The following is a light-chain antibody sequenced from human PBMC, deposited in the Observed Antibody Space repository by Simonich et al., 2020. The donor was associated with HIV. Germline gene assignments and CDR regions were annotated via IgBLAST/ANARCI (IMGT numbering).Light chain of an antibody. V-gene: IGKV1-39*01. Sequence: DIQMTQSPSSLSASVGDRVTITCRASQSINSFLNWYLQKPGKAPKLLIYAASSLQSGVPSRFSGSGSGTDFTLTISSMQSEDFAVYYCQQYNNWPPWTFGQGTKVEIK. CDR2: AAS. J-gene: IGKJ1*01. CDR3: QQYNNWPPWT. CDR1: QSINSF.